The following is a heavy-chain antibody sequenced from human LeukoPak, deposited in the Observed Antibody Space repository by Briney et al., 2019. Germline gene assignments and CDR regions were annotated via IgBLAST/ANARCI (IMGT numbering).Heavy chain of an antibody. D-gene: IGHD2-2*01. CDR1: GFTFSSYW. V-gene: IGHV3-74*01. Sequence: PGGSLRLSCAASGFTFSSYWMYWVRQAPGKGLVWVSRINSDGSTTIYADSVKGRFTISRDNAKNTLYLQMNSLRAEDTAVYYCTKDDDSTSYYFDYWGQGTLVTVSS. CDR2: INSDGSTT. CDR3: TKDDDSTSYYFDY. J-gene: IGHJ4*02.